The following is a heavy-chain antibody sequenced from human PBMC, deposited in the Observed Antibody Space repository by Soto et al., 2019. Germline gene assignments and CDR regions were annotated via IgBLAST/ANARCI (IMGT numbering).Heavy chain of an antibody. J-gene: IGHJ6*02. CDR1: GFTFSNYG. D-gene: IGHD3-16*01. Sequence: QVQLVESGGGVVQPGRSLRLSCAASGFTFSNYGMHWVRQAPGKGLECVAVILNDGSNRYHADSVKDRFTISRDNSKNTLYLQMNSLRAEDTAVYYCARDDEYWGNGMDVLGQGTTVTFS. V-gene: IGHV3-33*01. CDR3: ARDDEYWGNGMDV. CDR2: ILNDGSNR.